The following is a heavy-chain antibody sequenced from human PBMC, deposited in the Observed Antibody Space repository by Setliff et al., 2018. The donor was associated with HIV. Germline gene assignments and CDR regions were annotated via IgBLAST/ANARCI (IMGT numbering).Heavy chain of an antibody. D-gene: IGHD2-15*01. J-gene: IGHJ6*03. CDR2: VFYSGST. V-gene: IGHV4-39*01. CDR1: GVTFSSNNYY. CDR3: ARGVVGSYYDYVNIYYHDYIDL. Sequence: SETLSLTCAVSGVTFSSNNYYWGWIRQPPGKGLEWIGTVFYSGSTSYSPPLKSRVTISVDKSKNQFSLKLSSVTAADTAVYYCARGVVGSYYDYVNIYYHDYIDLWGKGTTVTVSS.